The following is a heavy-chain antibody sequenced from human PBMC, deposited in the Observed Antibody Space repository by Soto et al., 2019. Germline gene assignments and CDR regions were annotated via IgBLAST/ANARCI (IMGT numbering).Heavy chain of an antibody. Sequence: SETLSLTCTVSGGSISSSSYYWGWIRQPPGKGLEWIGSIYYSGSTYYNPSLKSRVTISVDTSKNQFSLKLSSVTAADTAVYYCARPMVVQGNDAFDIWVQGTMVTVSS. D-gene: IGHD2-15*01. J-gene: IGHJ3*02. V-gene: IGHV4-39*01. CDR3: ARPMVVQGNDAFDI. CDR1: GGSISSSSYY. CDR2: IYYSGST.